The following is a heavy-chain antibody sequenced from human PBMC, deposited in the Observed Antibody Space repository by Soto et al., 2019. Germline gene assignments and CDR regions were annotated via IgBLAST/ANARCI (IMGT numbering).Heavy chain of an antibody. Sequence: GGSLRLSCAASGFTFSSYGLHWVRQAPGKGLEWLAVIWYDGSNKYYADSVKGRFTISRDNSKNTLYLQMNSLRAEDTAVYYCARGPARYDSSGYLDYWGQGTLVTVSS. D-gene: IGHD3-22*01. CDR1: GFTFSSYG. CDR2: IWYDGSNK. J-gene: IGHJ4*02. CDR3: ARGPARYDSSGYLDY. V-gene: IGHV3-33*01.